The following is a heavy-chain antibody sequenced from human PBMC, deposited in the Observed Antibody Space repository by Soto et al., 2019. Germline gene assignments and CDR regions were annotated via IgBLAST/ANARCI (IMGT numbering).Heavy chain of an antibody. CDR3: AREVVGIPSRYWYFDL. Sequence: ASVKVSCKASGYTFTGYYMHWVRQAPGQGLEWMGWINPNSGGTNYAQKFQGWVTMTRDTSISTAYMELSRLRSDDTAVYYCAREVVGIPSRYWYFDLWGRGTLVTVSS. CDR2: INPNSGGT. J-gene: IGHJ2*01. V-gene: IGHV1-2*04. D-gene: IGHD2-21*01. CDR1: GYTFTGYY.